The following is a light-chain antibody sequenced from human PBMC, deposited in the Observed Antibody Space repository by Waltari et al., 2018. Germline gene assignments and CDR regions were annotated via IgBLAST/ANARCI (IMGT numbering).Light chain of an antibody. CDR2: VSSAGSH. CDR1: SGHTSYA. CDR3: QTWDTGTHVV. Sequence: QVVLTQSPSASASLGASVKLTCTLSSGHTSYAIAWHTLQPEKGPRYLMKVSSAGSHQKGDGIPDRFSGSSSGTERYLTISSVQSEDEADYYCQTWDTGTHVVFGGGTKLTVL. V-gene: IGLV4-69*01. J-gene: IGLJ2*01.